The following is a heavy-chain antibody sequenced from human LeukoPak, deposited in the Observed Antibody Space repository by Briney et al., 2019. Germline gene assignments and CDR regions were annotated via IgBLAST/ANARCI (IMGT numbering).Heavy chain of an antibody. J-gene: IGHJ6*03. V-gene: IGHV3-73*01. CDR1: GFTFSGSA. CDR2: IRSKANSYAT. D-gene: IGHD1-26*01. Sequence: GGSLRLSCAASGFTFSGSAMHWVRQASGRGLEWVGRIRSKANSYATAYAASVKGRFTISRDDSKNTAYLQMNSLKTEDTAVYYCTRRIGTHYYMDVWGKGTTVTVSS. CDR3: TRRIGTHYYMDV.